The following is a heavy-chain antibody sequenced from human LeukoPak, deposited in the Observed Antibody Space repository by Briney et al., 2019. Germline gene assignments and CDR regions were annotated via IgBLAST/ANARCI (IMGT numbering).Heavy chain of an antibody. Sequence: SETLSLTCTVPGGSISSSSYYWGWIRQPPGKGLEWIGSTYYSGSTYYNPSLKSRVTISVDTSKNQFSLKLSSVTAADTAVYYCARIPLYCSGGSCYLGRFDPWGQGTLVTVSS. D-gene: IGHD2-15*01. J-gene: IGHJ5*02. CDR3: ARIPLYCSGGSCYLGRFDP. CDR2: TYYSGST. V-gene: IGHV4-39*01. CDR1: GGSISSSSYY.